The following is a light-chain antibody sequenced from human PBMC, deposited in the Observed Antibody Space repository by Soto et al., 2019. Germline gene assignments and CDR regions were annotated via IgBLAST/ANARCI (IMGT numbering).Light chain of an antibody. CDR3: QYYSRAPRT. J-gene: IGKJ1*01. CDR2: AAS. Sequence: DIQMTQSPSSLSSSVGDRVTITCRASQGISNYLAWYQQKPGKVPKLLIYAASTLQSGVPSRFSGSGSGTEFTLTISSLKPEDDATYYGQYYSRAPRTFGQGTKVDIK. V-gene: IGKV1-27*01. CDR1: QGISNY.